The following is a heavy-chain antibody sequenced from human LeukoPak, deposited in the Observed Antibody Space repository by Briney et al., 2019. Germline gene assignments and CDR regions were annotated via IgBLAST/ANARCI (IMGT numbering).Heavy chain of an antibody. Sequence: ASVKVSCKASGHTFTGYYMHWVRQAPGQGLEWMGWINPNSGGTNYAQKFQGRVTMTRDTSISTTYMDLTRLTSDDTAVYYCAAGLGATVTTDFDYWGQGTLVTVSS. CDR3: AAGLGATVTTDFDY. V-gene: IGHV1-2*02. CDR1: GHTFTGYY. J-gene: IGHJ4*02. CDR2: INPNSGGT. D-gene: IGHD4-11*01.